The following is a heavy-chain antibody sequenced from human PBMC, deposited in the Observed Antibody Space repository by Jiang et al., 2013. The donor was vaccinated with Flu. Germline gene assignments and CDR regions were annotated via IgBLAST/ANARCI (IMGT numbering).Heavy chain of an antibody. CDR3: ARRVLSGGFIWYFDI. Sequence: SGAEVKKPGESLKISCKGSGYSFTSYWIGWVRQMPGKGLEWMGIIYPGDSDTRYSPSFQGQVTISADKSINTAYLQWSSLKASDTAMYYCARRVLSGGFIWYFDIWGRGTLVTVSS. CDR2: IYPGDSDT. CDR1: GYSFTSYW. J-gene: IGHJ2*01. D-gene: IGHD3-10*02. V-gene: IGHV5-51*01.